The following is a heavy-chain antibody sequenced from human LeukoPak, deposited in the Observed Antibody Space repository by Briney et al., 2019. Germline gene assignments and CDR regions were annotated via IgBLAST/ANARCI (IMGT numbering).Heavy chain of an antibody. Sequence: GASVKVSCKASGYTFTSYDINWVRQATGQGLEWMGWMNPNSGNTGYAQKFQGRVTMTRNTSISTAYMELSSLRSEDTAAYYCARVEGSTPYSSSGGWFDPWGQGTLVTVSS. V-gene: IGHV1-8*01. CDR3: ARVEGSTPYSSSGGWFDP. CDR1: GYTFTSYD. CDR2: MNPNSGNT. D-gene: IGHD6-13*01. J-gene: IGHJ5*02.